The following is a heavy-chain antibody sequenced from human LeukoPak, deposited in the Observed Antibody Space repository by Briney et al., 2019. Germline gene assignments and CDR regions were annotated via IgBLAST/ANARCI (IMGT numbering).Heavy chain of an antibody. CDR2: IYGGGNT. CDR1: GFTVSSSY. D-gene: IGHD6-19*01. CDR3: ASWPGGWYGEDS. J-gene: IGHJ4*02. V-gene: IGHV3-53*01. Sequence: PGGSLRLSCAASGFTVSSSYMSWVRQAPGKGLEWVSVIYGGGNTYYADSVKGRFTISRDTFQNTVNLQMNSLRAEATAVYYCASWPGGWYGEDSWGQGTLVTVSS.